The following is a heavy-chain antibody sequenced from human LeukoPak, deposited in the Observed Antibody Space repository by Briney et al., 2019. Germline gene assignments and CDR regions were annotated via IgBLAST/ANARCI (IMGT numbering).Heavy chain of an antibody. V-gene: IGHV3-48*01. J-gene: IGHJ4*02. Sequence: GGSLRLSCAASGFTFSTYSMSWVRQAPGKGLEWISHISAASRGIYYADSVKGRFTISRDNAENSVFLQMTSLRPEDTAVYYCARVEYHQGGIGYNRFDNWGQGALVTVSS. D-gene: IGHD1-1*01. CDR3: ARVEYHQGGIGYNRFDN. CDR2: ISAASRGI. CDR1: GFTFSTYS.